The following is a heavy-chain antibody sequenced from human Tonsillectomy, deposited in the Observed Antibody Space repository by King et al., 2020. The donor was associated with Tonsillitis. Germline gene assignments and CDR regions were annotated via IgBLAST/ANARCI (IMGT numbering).Heavy chain of an antibody. D-gene: IGHD3-10*01. V-gene: IGHV4-59*01. J-gene: IGHJ4*02. CDR3: ARGPSGSGY. CDR2: LSSSGST. Sequence: PCLVPPSEPLSLPCPVSGGSLRRSSWRWLRQPPGPCLAWLGSLSSSGSTAYTPSLKSRVTISGDTSKNPGSLTLTSVTAADTAVYYCARGPSGSGYWGQGTLVTVSS. CDR1: GGSLRRSS.